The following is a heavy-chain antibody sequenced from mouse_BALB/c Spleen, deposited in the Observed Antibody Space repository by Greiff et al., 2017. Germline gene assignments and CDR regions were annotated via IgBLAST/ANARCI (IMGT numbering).Heavy chain of an antibody. J-gene: IGHJ1*01. D-gene: IGHD4-1*01. CDR1: GFTFSDYY. Sequence: DVHLVESGGGLVKPGGSLKLSCAASGFTFSDYYMYWVRQTPEKRLEWVATISDGGSYTYYPDSVKGRFTISRDNAKNNLYLQMSSLKSEDTAMYYCARGGELGREGYFDVWGAGTTVTVSS. CDR3: ARGGELGREGYFDV. V-gene: IGHV5-4*02. CDR2: ISDGGSYT.